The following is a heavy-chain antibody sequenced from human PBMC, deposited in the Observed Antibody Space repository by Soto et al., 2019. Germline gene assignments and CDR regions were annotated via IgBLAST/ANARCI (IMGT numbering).Heavy chain of an antibody. V-gene: IGHV4-38-2*01. Sequence: PSETLSLTCAVSGYSISSGYYWGWIRQPPGKGLEWIVSSYHSGSTYYDQSLKTRVTISGXTSKNQLSLRLSCVTAADSPVNSCARLTLXAQDCTNGVCYTQRPYYFDYSAQAGLVNVAS. CDR1: GYSISSGYY. CDR3: ARLTLXAQDCTNGVCYTQRPYYFDY. D-gene: IGHD2-8*01. CDR2: SYHSGST. J-gene: IGHJ4*02.